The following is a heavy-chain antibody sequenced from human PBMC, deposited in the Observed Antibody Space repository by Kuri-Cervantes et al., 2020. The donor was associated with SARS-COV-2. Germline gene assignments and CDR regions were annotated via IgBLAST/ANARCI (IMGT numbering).Heavy chain of an antibody. CDR2: ISYDGSNK. Sequence: GESLKISCAASGFTFSSYAMHWVRQAPGKGLEWVAVISYDGSNKYYADSVKGRFTISRDNYKNTLYLQMNSLRAEDTAVYYCAREKLAGYYYYYMDVWGKGTTVTVSS. D-gene: IGHD1-1*01. V-gene: IGHV3-30-3*01. CDR3: AREKLAGYYYYYMDV. J-gene: IGHJ6*03. CDR1: GFTFSSYA.